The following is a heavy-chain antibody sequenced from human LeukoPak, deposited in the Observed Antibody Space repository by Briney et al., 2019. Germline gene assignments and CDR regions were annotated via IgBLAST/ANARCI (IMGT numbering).Heavy chain of an antibody. CDR1: GFTFSSYA. D-gene: IGHD6-19*01. J-gene: IGHJ4*02. CDR3: VRRAPGYSSGWLDY. CDR2: IKQDGSEK. V-gene: IGHV3-7*01. Sequence: GGSLRLSCAASGFTFSSYAMSWVRQAPGKGLEWVANIKQDGSEKYYVDSVKGRFTISRDNAKNSLYLQMNSLRAEDTAVYYCVRRAPGYSSGWLDYWGQGTLVTISS.